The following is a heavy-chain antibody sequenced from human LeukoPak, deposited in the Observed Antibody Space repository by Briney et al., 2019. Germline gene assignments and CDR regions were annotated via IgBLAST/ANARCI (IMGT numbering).Heavy chain of an antibody. J-gene: IGHJ5*02. CDR1: GGSISSYY. V-gene: IGHV4-59*08. Sequence: SETLSLTCTVSGGSISSYYWSWIRQPPGKGLEWIGYIYYSGSTNYNPSLKSRVTISVDTSKNQFSLKLSSVTAADTAVYYCARLYCGGDCYLNPWGQGTLVTVSP. D-gene: IGHD2-21*02. CDR3: ARLYCGGDCYLNP. CDR2: IYYSGST.